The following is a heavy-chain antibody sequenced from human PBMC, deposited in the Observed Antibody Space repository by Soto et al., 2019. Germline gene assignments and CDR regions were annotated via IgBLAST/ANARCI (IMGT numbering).Heavy chain of an antibody. V-gene: IGHV3-30-3*01. Sequence: QVQLVESGGGVVQPGRSLRLSCAASGFTFSSYAMHWVRQAPGKGLEWVAVISYDGSNKYYADSVKGRFTISRDNSKNTLYLQMNSRRGEDTAVYYCARDDGGSGGPLNYGGQGTLVTVSS. CDR3: ARDDGGSGGPLNY. D-gene: IGHD6-19*01. J-gene: IGHJ4*02. CDR2: ISYDGSNK. CDR1: GFTFSSYA.